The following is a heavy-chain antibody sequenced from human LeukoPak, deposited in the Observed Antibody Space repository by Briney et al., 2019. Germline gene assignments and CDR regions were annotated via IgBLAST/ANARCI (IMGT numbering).Heavy chain of an antibody. V-gene: IGHV4-4*08. CDR1: GFTFSSYE. Sequence: LRLSCVASGFTFSSYEMNWVRQAPGKGLEWIGRIYTSGSTNYNPSLKSRVTISVDTSKNQFSLKLSSVTAADTAVYYCAREFQLLWFGELSFYFDYWGQGTLVTVSS. CDR3: AREFQLLWFGELSFYFDY. J-gene: IGHJ4*02. D-gene: IGHD3-10*01. CDR2: IYTSGST.